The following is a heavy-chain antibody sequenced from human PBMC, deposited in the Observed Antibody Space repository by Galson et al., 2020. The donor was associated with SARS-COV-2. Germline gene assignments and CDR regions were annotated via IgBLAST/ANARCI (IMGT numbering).Heavy chain of an antibody. V-gene: IGHV3-15*01. CDR1: GFTFSNAW. D-gene: IGHD3-3*01. CDR3: TTDRHGEHYECWSGYYEDYYYYYMDV. J-gene: IGHJ6*03. Sequence: GGSLRLSCAASGFTFSNAWMSWVRQAPGKGLEWVGRIKSKTDGGTTDYAAPVKGRFTISRDDSKNTLYLQMNSLKTEDTAVYYCTTDRHGEHYECWSGYYEDYYYYYMDVWGKGTTVTVSS. CDR2: IKSKTDGGTT.